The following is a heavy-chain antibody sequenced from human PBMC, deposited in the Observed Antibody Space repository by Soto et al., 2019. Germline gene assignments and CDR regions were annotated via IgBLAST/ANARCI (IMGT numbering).Heavy chain of an antibody. J-gene: IGHJ3*02. D-gene: IGHD5-12*01. CDR3: AKDTLLSWDEWLQDAFDI. CDR2: ISGSGGST. V-gene: IGHV3-23*01. CDR1: GFTFSGYA. Sequence: GGSLRLSCAASGFTFSGYAMSWVRQAPGKGLEWVSAISGSGGSTYYADSVKGRFTISRDNSKNTLYLQMNSRRAEDTAVYYCAKDTLLSWDEWLQDAFDIWGQGTMVTVSS.